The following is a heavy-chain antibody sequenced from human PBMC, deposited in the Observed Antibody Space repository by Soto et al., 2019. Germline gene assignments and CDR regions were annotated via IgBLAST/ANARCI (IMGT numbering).Heavy chain of an antibody. CDR1: GYSLTSYW. V-gene: IGHV5-51*01. Sequence: GASLKISWKGSGYSLTSYWNGWVRQMPGKGLEWMGNIYPGDSDTRYSPSFQGQVTITADKSISTAYLQWSSLTASDTAVYYCAKDQGYCSGGSCYGFDYWGQGTLVTVSS. J-gene: IGHJ4*02. D-gene: IGHD2-15*01. CDR3: AKDQGYCSGGSCYGFDY. CDR2: IYPGDSDT.